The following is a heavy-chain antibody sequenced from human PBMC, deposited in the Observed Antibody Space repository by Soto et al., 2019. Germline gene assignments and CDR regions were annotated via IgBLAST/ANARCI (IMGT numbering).Heavy chain of an antibody. CDR1: GYIFTDHY. J-gene: IGHJ4*02. CDR3: ARGAYCGGDCYNIDY. V-gene: IGHV1-2*02. CDR2: INPISGDT. D-gene: IGHD2-21*02. Sequence: PSVKVSCKASGYIFTDHYIHWVRQAPGQGLEWMGWINPISGDTDYAQKFQGRVTMTTDTSTSTAYMELRSLRSDDTAVYYCARGAYCGGDCYNIDYWGQGTLVTVSS.